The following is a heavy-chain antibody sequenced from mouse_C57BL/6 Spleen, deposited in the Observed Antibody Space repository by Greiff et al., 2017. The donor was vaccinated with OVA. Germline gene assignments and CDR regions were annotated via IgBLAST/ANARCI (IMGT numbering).Heavy chain of an antibody. V-gene: IGHV5-17*01. Sequence: EVQLVESGGGLVKPGGSLKLSCAASGFTFSDYGMHWVRQAPEKGLEWVAYISSGSSTIYYADTVKGRFTISRDNAKNTLFLQMTSLRSEDTAMYYCARKNDYDGDAMDYWGQGTSVTVSS. CDR3: ARKNDYDGDAMDY. CDR2: ISSGSSTI. D-gene: IGHD2-4*01. CDR1: GFTFSDYG. J-gene: IGHJ4*01.